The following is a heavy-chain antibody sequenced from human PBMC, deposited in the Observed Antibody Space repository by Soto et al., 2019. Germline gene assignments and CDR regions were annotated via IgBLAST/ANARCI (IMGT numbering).Heavy chain of an antibody. CDR2: IYYSGST. J-gene: IGHJ3*02. V-gene: IGHV4-59*01. D-gene: IGHD3-16*01. Sequence: PSETLSLTCTVSGGSISSYYWSWIRQPPGKGLEWIGYIYYSGSTNYNPSLKSRVTISVDTSKNQFSLKLSSVTAADTAVYYCGGDPGGDAFDIWGQGTMVTVS. CDR1: GGSISSYY. CDR3: GGDPGGDAFDI.